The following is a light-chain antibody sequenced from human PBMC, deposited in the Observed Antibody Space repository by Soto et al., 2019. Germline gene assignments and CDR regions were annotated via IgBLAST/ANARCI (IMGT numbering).Light chain of an antibody. CDR3: QQYDSTPPT. V-gene: IGKV3-20*01. CDR1: QSVNSNY. CDR2: GAS. J-gene: IGKJ1*01. Sequence: EIVLTQSPGTLSLSPGDRATLSCRASQSVNSNYLAWYQRKPGQAPRLLIYGASNRATDIPYRFSASGSGKDFTLTITRLEAEDFAVYYCQQYDSTPPTCGQGTKVEVK.